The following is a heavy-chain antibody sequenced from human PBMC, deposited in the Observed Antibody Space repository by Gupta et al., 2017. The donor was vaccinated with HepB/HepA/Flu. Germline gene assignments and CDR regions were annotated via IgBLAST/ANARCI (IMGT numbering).Heavy chain of an antibody. J-gene: IGHJ4*02. D-gene: IGHD6-6*01. CDR2: ISDGGRN. Sequence: QVQQHQWGAGLLKPSETLSLTCAVYGGSFSSYYWSWIRQPPGKGLEWIGEISDGGRNNDNPSLKSRVTIALDTAKNQFSLKVKSVTAADTAVYYGARGSRAARLSDWGQGTLVTVSS. CDR3: ARGSRAARLSD. V-gene: IGHV4-34*01. CDR1: GGSFSSYY.